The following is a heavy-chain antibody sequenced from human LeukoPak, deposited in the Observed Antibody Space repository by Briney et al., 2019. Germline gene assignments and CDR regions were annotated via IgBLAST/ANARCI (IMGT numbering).Heavy chain of an antibody. CDR3: ARVIYYYDSSGYYYYYYYMDI. CDR1: GGSFSGYY. D-gene: IGHD3-22*01. Sequence: PSETLSLTCAVYGGSFSGYYWSWIRQPPGKGLEWIGEINHSGSTNYSPSLKSRVTISVDTSKNQFSLKLSSVTAADTAVYYCARVIYYYDSSGYYYYYYYMDIWGKGTTVTVSS. V-gene: IGHV4-34*01. J-gene: IGHJ6*03. CDR2: INHSGST.